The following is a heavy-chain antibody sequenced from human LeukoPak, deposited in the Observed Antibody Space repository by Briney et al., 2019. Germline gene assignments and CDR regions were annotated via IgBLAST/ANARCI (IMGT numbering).Heavy chain of an antibody. D-gene: IGHD5-18*01. Sequence: PGGSLRLSCAASGFNFDDYAMRWVRQAPGKGLEWVSGISWNSGSIGYADSVKGRFTISRDNDKNSLYLQMNSLRAEDTAVYYCARGRSGYTYGPDYWGQGTLVTVSS. CDR3: ARGRSGYTYGPDY. CDR1: GFNFDDYA. V-gene: IGHV3-9*01. J-gene: IGHJ4*02. CDR2: ISWNSGSI.